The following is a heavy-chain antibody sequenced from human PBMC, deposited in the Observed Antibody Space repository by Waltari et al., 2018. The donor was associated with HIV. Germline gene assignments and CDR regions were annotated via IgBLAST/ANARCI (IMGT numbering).Heavy chain of an antibody. D-gene: IGHD5-18*01. J-gene: IGHJ4*02. V-gene: IGHV1-3*01. Sequence: QVQLVQSGAEVKKPGASVKVSCKASGYSFTDYAIHWVRQAPGQRLEWMGWINAGIGNTKYSQKFQDRVTITRDTSASTAYMELSSLRSEDTAVYYCARVGDIAMVYFDSWGQGTLVTVSS. CDR3: ARVGDIAMVYFDS. CDR1: GYSFTDYA. CDR2: INAGIGNT.